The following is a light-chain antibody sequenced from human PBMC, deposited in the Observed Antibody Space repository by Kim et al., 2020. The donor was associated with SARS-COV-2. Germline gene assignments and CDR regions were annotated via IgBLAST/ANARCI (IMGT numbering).Light chain of an antibody. CDR3: QKYNSAPQT. J-gene: IGKJ1*01. Sequence: ASVGDRVTIACRASQGISNYLAWYQQKPGKVPKLLIYAASTLQSGVPSRFSGSGSGTDFTLTISSLQPEDVATYYCQKYNSAPQTFGQGTKVEIK. CDR1: QGISNY. CDR2: AAS. V-gene: IGKV1-27*01.